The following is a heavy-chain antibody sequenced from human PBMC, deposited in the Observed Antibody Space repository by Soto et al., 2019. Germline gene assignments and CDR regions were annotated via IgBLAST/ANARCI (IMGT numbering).Heavy chain of an antibody. CDR2: INAGNGNT. CDR3: ARSESTVTFDY. V-gene: IGHV1-3*01. Sequence: VASVKVSCKASGYTFTSYAMHWVRQAPGQRLEWMGWINAGNGNTKYSQKFQGRVTITRDTSASTAYMELSSLRSEDTAVYYCARSESTVTFDYWGQGTLVTVSS. CDR1: GYTFTSYA. J-gene: IGHJ4*02. D-gene: IGHD4-17*01.